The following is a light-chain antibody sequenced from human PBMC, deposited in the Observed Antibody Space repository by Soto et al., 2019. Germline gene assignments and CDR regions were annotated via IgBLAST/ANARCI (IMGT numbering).Light chain of an antibody. J-gene: IGLJ2*01. V-gene: IGLV1-47*01. Sequence: QSVLTQPPSASGTPGQRVTISCSGSSSNIGSNYVYWYQQLPGTAPKLLIYRNNQRPSGVPDRFSGSKSGTSASLATSGLRSEDEADYYCAAWDDSLSGREVVFGGGTQLTVL. CDR3: AAWDDSLSGREVV. CDR2: RNN. CDR1: SSNIGSNY.